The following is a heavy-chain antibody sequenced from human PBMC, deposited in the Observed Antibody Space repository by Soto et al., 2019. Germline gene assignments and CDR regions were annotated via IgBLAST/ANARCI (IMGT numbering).Heavy chain of an antibody. V-gene: IGHV3-21*01. CDR3: AKGSVGSRYCSGGSCRTGDYFDY. D-gene: IGHD2-15*01. CDR1: GFTFSSYS. J-gene: IGHJ4*02. CDR2: ISSSSSYI. Sequence: GGSLRLSCAASGFTFSSYSMNWVRQAPGKGLEWVSSISSSSSYIYYADSVKGRFTISRDNAKNSLYLQMNSLRAEDTAVYYCAKGSVGSRYCSGGSCRTGDYFDYWGQGTLVTVSS.